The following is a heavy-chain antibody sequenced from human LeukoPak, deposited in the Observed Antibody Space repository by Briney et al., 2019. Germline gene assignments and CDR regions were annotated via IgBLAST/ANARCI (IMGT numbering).Heavy chain of an antibody. V-gene: IGHV4-59*01. CDR2: ISHSGST. J-gene: IGHJ6*02. CDR3: ARDREITKPYYYGMDV. CDR1: GGSIRNYY. D-gene: IGHD3-3*01. Sequence: PAETLSLTCTVSGGSIRNYYWGWIRQPPGKGPEWIGYISHSGSTNYNLSLKSRVTISVDTSKNQFSVKLSSVTAADTAVYYCARDREITKPYYYGMDVWGQGTTVTVSS.